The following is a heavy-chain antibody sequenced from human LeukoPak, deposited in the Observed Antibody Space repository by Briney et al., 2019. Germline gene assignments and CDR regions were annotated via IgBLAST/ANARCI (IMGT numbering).Heavy chain of an antibody. CDR1: GFTFSSYG. V-gene: IGHV3-33*06. D-gene: IGHD4-17*01. CDR2: IWYDGSNE. Sequence: GWSLRLSRAATGFTFSSYGLHWVRQAPGKGLEGVAVIWYDGSNEYYADSVKCRFTISRDNSKNTLYLQMNSLRAEDTAVYYCAKGGDYEISYYYYYMDVWGKGTTVTVSS. CDR3: AKGGDYEISYYYYYMDV. J-gene: IGHJ6*03.